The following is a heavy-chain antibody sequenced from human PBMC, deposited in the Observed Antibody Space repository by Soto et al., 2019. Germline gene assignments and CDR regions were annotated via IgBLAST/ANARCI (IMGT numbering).Heavy chain of an antibody. D-gene: IGHD6-13*01. CDR3: AKARHRTSWYGLEADF. Sequence: QVQLVESGGGVVQPGRSLRLSCEASGFIFSDYAMHWVRQAPGKGLAWVAVISYGGDNKYYADSVRGRFAISRDNLKNTLDLQMNSLNPEDTAVYHCAKARHRTSWYGLEADFWGQGTLVTVSS. CDR2: ISYGGDNK. CDR1: GFIFSDYA. J-gene: IGHJ4*02. V-gene: IGHV3-30*09.